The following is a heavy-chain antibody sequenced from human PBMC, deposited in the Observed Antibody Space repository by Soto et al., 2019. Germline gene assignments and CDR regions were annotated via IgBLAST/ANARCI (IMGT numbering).Heavy chain of an antibody. D-gene: IGHD6-19*01. Sequence: ASVKVSCKASGYTFITYGLTWVRQAPGQGREWMGWISGYNGNTNYAQKFQGRVTMTTNTSTSTAYMELRSLRSDETAVYYCARVGYIGVPAIAGGNWLDPWGQGTPVTVSS. CDR2: ISGYNGNT. CDR3: ARVGYIGVPAIAGGNWLDP. CDR1: GYTFITYG. J-gene: IGHJ5*02. V-gene: IGHV1-18*01.